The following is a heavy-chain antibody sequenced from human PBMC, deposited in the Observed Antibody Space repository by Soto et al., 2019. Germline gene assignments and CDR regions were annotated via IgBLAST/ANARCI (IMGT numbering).Heavy chain of an antibody. V-gene: IGHV4-59*01. Sequence: VQLQESGPGLVKPSETLSLTCIVSGGSISSYAWSWIRQPPGRGLEWIGYISYSGSTDYNPSLKSRVTISIDTSKNQFSLKLTSVTAAYTAVYYCATAESSWYFDSWGQGTLVTVSS. J-gene: IGHJ4*02. CDR1: GGSISSYA. CDR2: ISYSGST. CDR3: ATAESSWYFDS.